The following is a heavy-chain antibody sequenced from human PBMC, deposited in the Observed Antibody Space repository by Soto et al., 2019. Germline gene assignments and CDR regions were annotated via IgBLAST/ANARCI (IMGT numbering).Heavy chain of an antibody. CDR2: IRNQTYGGTT. CDR3: AKQRAGYGSGSDTFYFDF. Sequence: GGSLRLSCTASGFSFGNYAMNWVRQAPGQGLEWIGLIRNQTYGGTTQYAASVQGRFTISRDNSKNTLFLQMSSLRAEDTALYYCAKQRAGYGSGSDTFYFDFWGQGTLVTVSS. V-gene: IGHV3-49*04. D-gene: IGHD3-10*01. J-gene: IGHJ4*02. CDR1: GFSFGNYA.